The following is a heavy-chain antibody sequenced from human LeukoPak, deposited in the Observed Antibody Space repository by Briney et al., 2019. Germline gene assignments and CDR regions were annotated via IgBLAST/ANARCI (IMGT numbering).Heavy chain of an antibody. V-gene: IGHV3-66*01. CDR1: GFTVSSNQ. CDR3: ARGDMSHWYGMAV. J-gene: IGHJ6*02. Sequence: GGSLRLSCAASGFTVSSNQMSWARQAPGKGLEWVSVIYSGSNTHYADSVKGRFTISRDNSKNTLFLQMNSLRVEDTAVYYCARGDMSHWYGMAVWGPGTTVTVSS. CDR2: IYSGSNT. D-gene: IGHD2-15*01.